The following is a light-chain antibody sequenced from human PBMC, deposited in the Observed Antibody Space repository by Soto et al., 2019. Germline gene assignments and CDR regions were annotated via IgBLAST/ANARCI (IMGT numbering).Light chain of an antibody. CDR1: SSDVGGYNY. V-gene: IGLV2-14*01. CDR3: SSYTSSSHVV. CDR2: DIS. J-gene: IGLJ2*01. Sequence: QSALTQPASVSGSPGQSITISCTGTSSDVGGYNYVYWYQQHPGKAPKLLIYDISNRPSGVSNRFCASKSANTAPLTTSGHADEDAADYCHSSYTSSSHVVFGGGTKVTVL.